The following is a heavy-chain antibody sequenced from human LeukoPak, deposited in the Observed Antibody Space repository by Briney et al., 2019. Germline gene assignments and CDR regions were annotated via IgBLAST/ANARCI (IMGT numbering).Heavy chain of an antibody. CDR2: INAGNGNT. CDR1: GYTFTSYY. V-gene: IGHV1-3*01. D-gene: IGHD3-22*01. CDR3: ARDLGLSSGYAYYYYGMDV. Sequence: ASVKVSCKASGYTFTSYYMHWVRQAPGQRLEWMGWINAGNGNTKYSQKFQGRVTITGDTSASTAYMELSSLRSEDTAMYYCARDLGLSSGYAYYYYGMDVWGQGTTVIVSS. J-gene: IGHJ6*02.